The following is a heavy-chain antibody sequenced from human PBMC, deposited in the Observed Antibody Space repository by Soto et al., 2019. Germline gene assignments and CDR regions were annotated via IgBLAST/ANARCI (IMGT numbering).Heavy chain of an antibody. CDR2: RSYSGST. CDR3: AREGGVAYWGGDGSNNWFDC. J-gene: IGHJ5*01. V-gene: IGHV4-31*03. Sequence: SDTLSLTCTVSGGSISGGVYNWSWVRQHPGKGLEWIGYRSYSGSTYYIPSLESRVTIVVDTSRNQFSLRLSSVTAADTAVYYWAREGGVAYWGGDGSNNWFDCWGQGNLVTVSS. D-gene: IGHD2-21*02. CDR1: GGSISGGVYN.